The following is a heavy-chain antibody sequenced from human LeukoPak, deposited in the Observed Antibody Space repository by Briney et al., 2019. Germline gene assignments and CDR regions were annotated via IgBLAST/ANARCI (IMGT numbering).Heavy chain of an antibody. D-gene: IGHD3-22*01. CDR2: IYYSGST. Sequence: SETLSLTCTVSGGSISSSSYYWGWIRQPPGKGLEWIGSIYYSGSTYYNPSPKSRVTISVDTSKNQFSLKLSSVTAADTAVYYCARFSSGYSYYWGQGTLVTVSS. CDR1: GGSISSSSYY. V-gene: IGHV4-39*01. J-gene: IGHJ4*02. CDR3: ARFSSGYSYY.